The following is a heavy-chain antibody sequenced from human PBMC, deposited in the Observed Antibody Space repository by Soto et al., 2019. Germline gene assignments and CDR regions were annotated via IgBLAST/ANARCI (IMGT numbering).Heavy chain of an antibody. CDR2: ISSSSSYI. J-gene: IGHJ4*02. CDR1: GFTFSSYS. Sequence: GGSLRLSCAASGFTFSSYSMNWVRQAPGKGLEWVSSISSSSSYIYYADSVKGRFTISRDNAKNSRYLQMNSRRAEDTAVYYCARDPRLELRGVDSWGQGTQVTVSS. CDR3: ARDPRLELRGVDS. V-gene: IGHV3-21*01. D-gene: IGHD1-7*01.